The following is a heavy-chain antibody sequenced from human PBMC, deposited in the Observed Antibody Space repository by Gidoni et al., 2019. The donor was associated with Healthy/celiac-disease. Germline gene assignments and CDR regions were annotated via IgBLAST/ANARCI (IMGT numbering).Heavy chain of an antibody. CDR1: GGSISSSSYY. V-gene: IGHV4-39*01. CDR3: ARHKQVFGSSAGIDY. D-gene: IGHD6-6*01. Sequence: QLQLQESGPGLVKPSETLSLTCTVSGGSISSSSYYWGWIRQPPGKGLEWIGSIYYSGSTYYNPSLKSRVTISVDTSKNQFSLKLSSVTAADTAVYYCARHKQVFGSSAGIDYWGQGTLVTVSS. J-gene: IGHJ4*02. CDR2: IYYSGST.